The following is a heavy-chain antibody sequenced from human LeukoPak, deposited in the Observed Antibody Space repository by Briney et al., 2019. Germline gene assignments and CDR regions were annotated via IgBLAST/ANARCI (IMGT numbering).Heavy chain of an antibody. CDR1: GFTFSDYY. Sequence: GGSPRLSCAASGFTFSDYYMSWIRQAPGKGLEWVSYISSSAATIYYADSVEGRFTISRDNAKDSLYLQMNSLRAEDTAVYYCARVSSAAIDYWGQGTLVTVSS. D-gene: IGHD2-15*01. V-gene: IGHV3-11*01. J-gene: IGHJ4*02. CDR2: ISSSAATI. CDR3: ARVSSAAIDY.